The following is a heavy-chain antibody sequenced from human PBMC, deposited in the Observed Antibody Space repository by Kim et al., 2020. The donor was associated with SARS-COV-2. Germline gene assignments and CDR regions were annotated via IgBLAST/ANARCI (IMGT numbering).Heavy chain of an antibody. CDR3: AKGRVRGFWHSSSWTPWWDY. Sequence: GGSLRLSCAASGFTFSSYGMHWVRQAPGKGLEWVAVIWYDGSNKYYADSVKGRFTISRDNSKNTLYLQMNSLRAEDTAVYYCAKGRVRGFWHSSSWTPWWDYWGQGTLVTVSS. CDR1: GFTFSSYG. D-gene: IGHD6-13*01. J-gene: IGHJ4*02. CDR2: IWYDGSNK. V-gene: IGHV3-33*06.